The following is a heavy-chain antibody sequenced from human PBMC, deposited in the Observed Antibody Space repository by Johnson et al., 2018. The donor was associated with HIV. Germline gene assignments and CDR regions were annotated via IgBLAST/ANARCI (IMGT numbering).Heavy chain of an antibody. Sequence: QVQLVESGGGVVQPGRSLRIYCAVSEFTLSNYAMHWVRLAPGKGLQWVAGMWYDGSNKDYADSVKGRFTISRDNAKNSLYLQMNSLRAEDTAVYYCAKDLWVTITGTKGQPDGFDIWGQGTMVTVSS. CDR3: AKDLWVTITGTKGQPDGFDI. CDR2: MWYDGSNK. D-gene: IGHD1-7*01. J-gene: IGHJ3*02. V-gene: IGHV3-33*03. CDR1: EFTLSNYA.